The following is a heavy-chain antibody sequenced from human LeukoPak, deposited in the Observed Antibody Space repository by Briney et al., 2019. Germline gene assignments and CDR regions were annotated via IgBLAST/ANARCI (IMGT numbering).Heavy chain of an antibody. CDR1: GGTFSSYA. CDR3: ARDMVGLAADGNWFDP. Sequence: ASVKVSCKASGGTFSSYAISWVRQAPGQGLEWMGWIATYNGNTKYAEKVQGRVTMTTDTSTTTAYMELRTLTSDDTAVYYCARDMVGLAADGNWFDPWGQGTLVTVSS. V-gene: IGHV1-18*01. D-gene: IGHD6-25*01. CDR2: IATYNGNT. J-gene: IGHJ5*02.